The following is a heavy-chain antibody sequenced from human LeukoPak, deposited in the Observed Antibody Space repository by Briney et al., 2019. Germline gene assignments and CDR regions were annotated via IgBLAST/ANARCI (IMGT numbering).Heavy chain of an antibody. V-gene: IGHV5-51*01. D-gene: IGHD5-18*01. Sequence: GESLKISCKGSGYSFTSYWIGWVRQMPGKGLEWMGIIYPGDSDTRYSPSFQGQVTISADKSISTAYLQWSSLKASDTAMYYCARLGGGAGAEMSYGYVTGWFDPWGQGTLVTVSS. J-gene: IGHJ5*02. CDR3: ARLGGGAGAEMSYGYVTGWFDP. CDR1: GYSFTSYW. CDR2: IYPGDSDT.